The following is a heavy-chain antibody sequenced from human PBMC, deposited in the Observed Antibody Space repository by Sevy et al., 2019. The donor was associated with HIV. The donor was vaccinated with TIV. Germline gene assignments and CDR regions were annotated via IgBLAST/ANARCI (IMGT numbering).Heavy chain of an antibody. CDR1: EFTVSSKY. CDR2: IYSGGNT. Sequence: GGSLRLSCAASEFTVSSKYMSWVRQAPGKGLEWVSVIYSGGNTYYADSVKGRFTISRDISKNTLYFQMNSLRAEGTAIYYCATTSTPLYYYALDVWGQGTTVTVSS. J-gene: IGHJ6*02. D-gene: IGHD2-15*01. CDR3: ATTSTPLYYYALDV. V-gene: IGHV3-53*03.